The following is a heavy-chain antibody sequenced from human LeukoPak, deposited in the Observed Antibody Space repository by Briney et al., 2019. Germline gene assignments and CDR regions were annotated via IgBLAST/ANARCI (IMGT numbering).Heavy chain of an antibody. J-gene: IGHJ4*02. Sequence: SETLSLTCAVYGGSFSGYYWSWIRQPPGKGLEWIGEINHSGSTNYNPSLKSRVTISVDTSQNQVSLKLSSVTAADTAVYYCARPPYSSSWYYFDYWGQGTLVTVSS. CDR1: GGSFSGYY. V-gene: IGHV4-34*01. CDR2: INHSGST. CDR3: ARPPYSSSWYYFDY. D-gene: IGHD6-13*01.